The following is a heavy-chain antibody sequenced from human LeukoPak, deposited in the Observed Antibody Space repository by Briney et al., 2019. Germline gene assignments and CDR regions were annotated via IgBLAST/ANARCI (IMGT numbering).Heavy chain of an antibody. D-gene: IGHD6-6*01. CDR3: ARCNGIAAPPRD. Sequence: SETLSLTCAVYGGSFSGYYWSWIRQPPGKGLEWIGEINHSGSTNYNPSLKSRVTISVDTSKNQFSPKLSSVTAADTAVYYCARCNGIAAPPRDWGQGTLVTVSS. CDR2: INHSGST. V-gene: IGHV4-34*01. CDR1: GGSFSGYY. J-gene: IGHJ4*02.